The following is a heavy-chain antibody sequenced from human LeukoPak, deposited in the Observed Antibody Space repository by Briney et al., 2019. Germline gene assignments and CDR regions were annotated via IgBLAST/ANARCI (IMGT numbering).Heavy chain of an antibody. J-gene: IGHJ4*02. CDR1: GFTCSSYA. D-gene: IGHD2-15*01. CDR3: AKAGAVVVVAAKYFDY. V-gene: IGHV3-23*01. CDR2: ISGSDGSA. Sequence: GGSLRLSCSASGFTCSSYAMSGVREAPGEGLEGVSIISGSDGSAYYADSVKGRFTISRDNSKNTLYLQMNSLRAEDTAVYYCAKAGAVVVVAAKYFDYWGQGALVTVSS.